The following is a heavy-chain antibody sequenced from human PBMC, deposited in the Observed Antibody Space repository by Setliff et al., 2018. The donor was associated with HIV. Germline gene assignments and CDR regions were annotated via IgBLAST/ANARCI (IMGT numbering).Heavy chain of an antibody. CDR1: GYTFTSYG. V-gene: IGHV1-18*01. D-gene: IGHD3-22*01. CDR2: ISAYNGNT. CDR3: ARISTYYYDSSGYFRADYYYYYMDV. J-gene: IGHJ6*03. Sequence: ASVKVSCKASGYTFTSYGISWVRQAPGQGLEWMGWISAYNGNTNYAQKLQGRVTMTTDTSTSTAYMELRSLRSDDTAVYYCARISTYYYDSSGYFRADYYYYYMDVWGKGITVTVSS.